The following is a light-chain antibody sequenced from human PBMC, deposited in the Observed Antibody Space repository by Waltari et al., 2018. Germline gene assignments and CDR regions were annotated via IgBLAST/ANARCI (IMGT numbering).Light chain of an antibody. CDR1: SPNIGAGYD. CDR2: GNS. J-gene: IGLJ2*01. Sequence: HSVLTQPPSVSGAPGQRVTIPFTGSSPNIGAGYDVHWYQQLPGTAPKLLIYGNSNRPSGVPDRFSGSKSGTSASLAITGLQAEDEADYYCQSYDSSLSGSKVFGGGTKLTVL. V-gene: IGLV1-40*01. CDR3: QSYDSSLSGSKV.